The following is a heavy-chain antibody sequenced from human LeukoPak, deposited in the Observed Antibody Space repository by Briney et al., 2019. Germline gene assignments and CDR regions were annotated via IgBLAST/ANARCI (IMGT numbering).Heavy chain of an antibody. CDR3: ARGSLAGSASNDYYYGMDV. V-gene: IGHV1-8*01. J-gene: IGHJ6*02. D-gene: IGHD2-15*01. CDR2: MNPNSGNT. CDR1: GYTFTSYD. Sequence: GASVKVSCKSSGYTFTSYDINWVRQATGQGLEWMGLMNPNSGNTGYAQKFQGRVTMTRNTSISTAYMELSSLRSEDTAVYYCARGSLAGSASNDYYYGMDVGGQGTTVTVSS.